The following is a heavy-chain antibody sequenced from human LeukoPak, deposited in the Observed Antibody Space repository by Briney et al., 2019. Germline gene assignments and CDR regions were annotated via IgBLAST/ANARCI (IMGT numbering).Heavy chain of an antibody. CDR3: ARGRRGIAVVDAFDI. J-gene: IGHJ3*02. D-gene: IGHD6-19*01. CDR2: ISSSSSYI. Sequence: GGSLRLSCAASGFTFSSYSMNWVRQAPGKGLEWVSSISSSSSYIYYADSVKGRFTISRDNAKNSLYLQMNSLRAEDTAVHYCARGRRGIAVVDAFDIWGQGTMVTVSS. CDR1: GFTFSSYS. V-gene: IGHV3-21*01.